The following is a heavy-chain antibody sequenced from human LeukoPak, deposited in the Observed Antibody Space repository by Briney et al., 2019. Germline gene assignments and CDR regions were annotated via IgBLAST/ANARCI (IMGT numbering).Heavy chain of an antibody. J-gene: IGHJ4*02. V-gene: IGHV4-34*01. Sequence: PSETLSLTCAVYGGSFSGYYWSWIRQPPGKGLEWIGEINHSGSTNYNPSLKSRVTISVDTPKNQFSLKLSSVTAADTAVYYCARAKTGRSLDYWGQGTLVTVSS. CDR2: INHSGST. CDR1: GGSFSGYY. D-gene: IGHD3-9*01. CDR3: ARAKTGRSLDY.